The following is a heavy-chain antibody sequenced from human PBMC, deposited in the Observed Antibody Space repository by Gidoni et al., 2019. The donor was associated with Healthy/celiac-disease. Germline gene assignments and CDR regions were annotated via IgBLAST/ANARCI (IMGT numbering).Heavy chain of an antibody. CDR1: GGSLSSSSYY. CDR2: IYYSGST. V-gene: IGHV4-39*01. CDR3: ARIIAAAAKVIDY. J-gene: IGHJ4*02. Sequence: QLQLQESGPGLVKPSETLSLTCTVSGGSLSSSSYYWGWIRQPPGKGLEWIGSIYYSGSTYYNPSLKSRVTISVDTSKNQFSLKLSSVTAADTAVYYCARIIAAAAKVIDYWGQGTLVTVSS. D-gene: IGHD6-13*01.